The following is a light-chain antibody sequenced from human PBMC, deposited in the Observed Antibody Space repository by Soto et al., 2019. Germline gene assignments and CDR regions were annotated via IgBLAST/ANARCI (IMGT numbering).Light chain of an antibody. CDR1: QSISSW. Sequence: DIQMTQSPSTLSASVGDRVTITCRASQSISSWLAWYQQKPGKAPKLLIYKASSLERGVPSRFSGSGYGTEFTLTISSLQTDDFATYYCQQYNGYPITFGQGTRLEIK. CDR2: KAS. CDR3: QQYNGYPIT. V-gene: IGKV1-5*03. J-gene: IGKJ5*01.